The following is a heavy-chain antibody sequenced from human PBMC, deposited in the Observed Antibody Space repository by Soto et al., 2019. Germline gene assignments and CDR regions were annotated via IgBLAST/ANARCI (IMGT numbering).Heavy chain of an antibody. Sequence: GESLKISCKGSGDSFTNSWIGWVRQKSGEGLEWMGITYPGDSDIRYSPSFEGQVTISADKSISTAYLQWSSLKASDTAKYYCASPTQPAYYYYGMDVWGQGTTVTVSS. CDR1: GDSFTNSW. V-gene: IGHV5-51*01. CDR3: ASPTQPAYYYYGMDV. CDR2: TYPGDSDI. J-gene: IGHJ6*02.